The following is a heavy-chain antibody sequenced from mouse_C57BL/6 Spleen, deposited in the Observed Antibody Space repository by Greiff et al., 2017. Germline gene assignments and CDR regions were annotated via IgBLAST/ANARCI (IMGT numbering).Heavy chain of an antibody. Sequence: EVKVVESGAELVRPGASVKLSCTASGFNIKDYYMHWVKQRPEQGLEWIGRIDPEDGDTEYAPKFQGKATMTADTSSNTAYLQLSSLTSEDTAVYYCTLIYYYGSRDAYWGQGTLVTVSA. D-gene: IGHD1-1*01. CDR1: GFNIKDYY. V-gene: IGHV14-1*01. CDR3: TLIYYYGSRDAY. J-gene: IGHJ3*01. CDR2: IDPEDGDT.